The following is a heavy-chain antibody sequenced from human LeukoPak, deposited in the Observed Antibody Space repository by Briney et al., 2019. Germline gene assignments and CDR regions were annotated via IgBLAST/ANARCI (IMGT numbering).Heavy chain of an antibody. CDR1: GGSISSYY. D-gene: IGHD2-15*01. CDR3: AREGYCSGGSCYSDYYYYYMDV. V-gene: IGHV4-59*01. J-gene: IGHJ6*03. CDR2: TYYSGST. Sequence: ASETLSLTCTVSGGSISSYYWSWIRQPPGKGLEWIGYTYYSGSTNYNPSLKSRVTISVDTSKNQFSLKLSSVTAADTAVYYCAREGYCSGGSCYSDYYYYYMDVWGKGTTVTVSS.